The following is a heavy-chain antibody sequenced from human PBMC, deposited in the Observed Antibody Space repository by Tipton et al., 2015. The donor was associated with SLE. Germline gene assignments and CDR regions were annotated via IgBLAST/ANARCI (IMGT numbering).Heavy chain of an antibody. D-gene: IGHD6-13*01. Sequence: SLRLSCAASGFTFSSYSMNWVRQAPGKGLEWVSSISSSSSYIYYADSVKGRFTISRDNAKNSLYLQMNSLRAEDTAVYYCARRGFVLAAADYYGMDVWGQGTTVTVSS. CDR3: ARRGFVLAAADYYGMDV. V-gene: IGHV3-21*01. CDR1: GFTFSSYS. CDR2: ISSSSSYI. J-gene: IGHJ6*02.